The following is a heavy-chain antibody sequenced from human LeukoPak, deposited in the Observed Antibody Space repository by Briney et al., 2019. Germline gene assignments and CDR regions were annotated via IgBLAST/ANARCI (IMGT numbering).Heavy chain of an antibody. J-gene: IGHJ4*02. Sequence: ASVKVSCKASGYTFIHNYIHWMRQAPGQGLEWMGWINPNTGDTNYAQKFQGRVTVTRDTSISTAYMELSRLTSDDTAIYYCARVYRAPDFWGQGTLVTVSS. V-gene: IGHV1-2*02. CDR1: GYTFIHNY. D-gene: IGHD4-11*01. CDR2: INPNTGDT. CDR3: ARVYRAPDF.